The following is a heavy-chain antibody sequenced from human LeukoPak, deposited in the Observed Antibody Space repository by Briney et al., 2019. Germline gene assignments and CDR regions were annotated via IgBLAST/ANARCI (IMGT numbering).Heavy chain of an antibody. J-gene: IGHJ4*02. CDR3: ARDGWAAAGFDY. D-gene: IGHD6-13*01. V-gene: IGHV4-59*01. CDR1: GGSISSYY. CDR2: IYYSGST. Sequence: SETLSLTCTVSGGSISSYYWSWIRQPPGKGLEWIGYIYYSGSTNYNPSLKSRVTISVDTSKNQFSLKLSSVTAADTAVYYCARDGWAAAGFDYWGQGTLVTVSS.